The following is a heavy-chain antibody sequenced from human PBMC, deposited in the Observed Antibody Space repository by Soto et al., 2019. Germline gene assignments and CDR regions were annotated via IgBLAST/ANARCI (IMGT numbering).Heavy chain of an antibody. CDR3: ARDKNYYGPLVPDDYYYYMDV. CDR2: TYYRSKWYN. D-gene: IGHD3-10*01. V-gene: IGHV6-1*01. Sequence: SQTLSLTCAISGDSVSSNSAAWNWIRQSPSRGLEWLGRTYYRSKWYNDYAVSVKSRITINPDTSKNQFSLQLNSVTPEDTAVYYCARDKNYYGPLVPDDYYYYMDVWGKGTKVTVSS. CDR1: GDSVSSNSAA. J-gene: IGHJ6*03.